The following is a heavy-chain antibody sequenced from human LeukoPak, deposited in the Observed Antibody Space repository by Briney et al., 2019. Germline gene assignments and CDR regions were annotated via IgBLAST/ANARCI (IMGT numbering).Heavy chain of an antibody. CDR2: NDSSDSYT. Sequence: GESLKISSKGSGYSFTSYCISWVRQVPGKGLGWRGRNDSSDSYTKYSPSFQGHVTISSDKSTSTAHLQRSSLKASDTDMYYCARQVAISLDDYWGQGTLVTVSS. CDR1: GYSFTSYC. D-gene: IGHD5-12*01. CDR3: ARQVAISLDDY. V-gene: IGHV5-10-1*01. J-gene: IGHJ4*02.